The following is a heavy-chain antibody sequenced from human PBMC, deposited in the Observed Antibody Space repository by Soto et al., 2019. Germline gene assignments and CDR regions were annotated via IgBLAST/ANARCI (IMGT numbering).Heavy chain of an antibody. CDR3: AKATATGGGAFDI. V-gene: IGHV3-23*01. CDR2: ILVGGSP. D-gene: IGHD2-8*02. J-gene: IGHJ3*02. CDR1: GFFCSSYD. Sequence: PGGSLRLSCAVTGFFCSSYDMSWVRQAPGKGLEWVSTILVGGSPHYEDSVKGRFTISIDGSKNTLYLQMNSLTAGDTAVYYCAKATATGGGAFDICGQGRMVTVSS.